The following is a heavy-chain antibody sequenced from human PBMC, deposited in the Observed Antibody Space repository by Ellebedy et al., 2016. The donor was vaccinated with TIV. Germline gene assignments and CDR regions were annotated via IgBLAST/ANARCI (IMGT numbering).Heavy chain of an antibody. V-gene: IGHV3-15*01. J-gene: IGHJ4*02. CDR2: IRSKTHGGAT. CDR3: TLSGSYSDFDY. CDR1: GFFLSNYW. Sequence: GGSLRLSXAASGFFLSNYWMSWVRQAPGKGLEWVGLIRSKTHGGATVYGASVKGRFSISRDDSKNTLYLQMNSLKTEDTAVYYCTLSGSYSDFDYWGQGTLVTVSS. D-gene: IGHD1-26*01.